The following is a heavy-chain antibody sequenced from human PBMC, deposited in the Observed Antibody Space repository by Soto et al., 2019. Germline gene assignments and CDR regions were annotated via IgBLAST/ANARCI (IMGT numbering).Heavy chain of an antibody. CDR1: GGSISNYY. CDR3: VRDRGSSGGFDY. J-gene: IGHJ4*02. CDR2: IYSSGIT. Sequence: QVQLQESGPGLVKPSETLSLTCTVSGGSISNYYWSWIRQPPGEGLEWIGYIYSSGITNYNPSLKSRVTISVDTSKNQLSLKLSSVTAADTAVYYCVRDRGSSGGFDYWGQGSLVTVSS. V-gene: IGHV4-59*01. D-gene: IGHD3-10*01.